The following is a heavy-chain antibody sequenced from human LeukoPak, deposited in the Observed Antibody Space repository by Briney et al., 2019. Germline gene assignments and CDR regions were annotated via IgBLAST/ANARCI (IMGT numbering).Heavy chain of an antibody. D-gene: IGHD2-2*02. CDR1: GYPFTSYY. CDR2: ISAYNGDT. Sequence: EASVKVSCKASGYPFTSYYINWVRQAPGQGLEWMGWISAYNGDTNYAQNLQGRVTMTADTSTDTAYMELRSLRSDDTAVYYCARDGLSYTNPNNWFDPWGQGTLVTVSS. CDR3: ARDGLSYTNPNNWFDP. V-gene: IGHV1-18*01. J-gene: IGHJ5*02.